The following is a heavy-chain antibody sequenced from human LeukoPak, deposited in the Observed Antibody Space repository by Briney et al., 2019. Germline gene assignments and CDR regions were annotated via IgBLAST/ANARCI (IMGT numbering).Heavy chain of an antibody. Sequence: ASVKVSCKASGYTFTGYYMHWVRQAPGQGLEWMGWINPNSGGTNYAQNFQGRVTMTRDTSISTAYMELSRLRSDDTAVYYCARTTYCSSTSCCKGFDYWGQGTLVTVSS. CDR3: ARTTYCSSTSCCKGFDY. D-gene: IGHD2-2*01. J-gene: IGHJ4*02. V-gene: IGHV1-2*02. CDR2: INPNSGGT. CDR1: GYTFTGYY.